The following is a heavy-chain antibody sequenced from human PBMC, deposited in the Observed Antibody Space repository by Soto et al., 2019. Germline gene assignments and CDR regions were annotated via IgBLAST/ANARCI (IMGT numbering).Heavy chain of an antibody. D-gene: IGHD4-17*01. CDR1: GFTFSSYA. CDR2: ISGSGDGT. Sequence: GGSLRLSCAASGFTFSSYAMSWVRQAPGKGLEWVSAISGSGDGTNYADSVKGRFTISRDISKNTLYLQMNTLRAEDTAVYYCAKNYGVRNYYYMDVWGKGTTVTVSS. V-gene: IGHV3-23*01. J-gene: IGHJ6*03. CDR3: AKNYGVRNYYYMDV.